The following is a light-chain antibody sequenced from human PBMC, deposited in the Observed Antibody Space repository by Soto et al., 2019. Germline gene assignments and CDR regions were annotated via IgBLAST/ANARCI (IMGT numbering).Light chain of an antibody. CDR2: GAS. CDR3: QQYGSSPMYT. J-gene: IGKJ2*01. V-gene: IGKV3-20*01. CDR1: QSVSSSY. Sequence: IVLTQSPGTLSLSPGERATLSCRASQSVSSSYLAWYQQKPGQAPRPLIYGASSRATGIPDRFSGSGSGTDFTLTISRLEPEDFAVYYCQQYGSSPMYTFGQGTKLEIK.